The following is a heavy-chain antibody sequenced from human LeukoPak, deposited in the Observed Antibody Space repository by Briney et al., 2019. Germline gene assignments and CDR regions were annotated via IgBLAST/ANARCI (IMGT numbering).Heavy chain of an antibody. CDR1: GFIFSNYA. CDR2: IRYDGSNK. J-gene: IGHJ4*02. V-gene: IGHV3-30*02. CDR3: AEAIHSSSSGVVDY. Sequence: PGGSLRLSCAASGFIFSNYAMHWVRQAPGKGREWVTFIRYDGSNKYYAESVKGRFTISRDNSKNTLYLQMNSLRAEDTAVYYCAEAIHSSSSGVVDYWGQGTLVTVSS. D-gene: IGHD6-6*01.